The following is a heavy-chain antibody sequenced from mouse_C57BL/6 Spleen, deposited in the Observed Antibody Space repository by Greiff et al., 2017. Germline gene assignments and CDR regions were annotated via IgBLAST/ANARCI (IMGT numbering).Heavy chain of an antibody. CDR3: ARRDEDYFDY. Sequence: EVKVVESGGDLVKPGGSLKLSCAASGFTFSSYGMSWVRQTPDKRLEWVATISSGGSYTYYPDSVKGRFTISRDNAKNTLYLQMSSLKSEDTAMYYCARRDEDYFDYWGQGTTLTVSS. CDR2: ISSGGSYT. V-gene: IGHV5-6*02. CDR1: GFTFSSYG. J-gene: IGHJ2*01.